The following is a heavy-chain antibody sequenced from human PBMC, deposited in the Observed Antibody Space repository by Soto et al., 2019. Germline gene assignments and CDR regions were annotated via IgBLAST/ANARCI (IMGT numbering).Heavy chain of an antibody. Sequence: GGSLRLSCAASGFSFSDYSMNWVRQAPGKRLEWVSSIDSSSVYIYYADSLKGRFTISRDNAKNSLYLQMNSLRAEDTAVYYCVRESISGTGWFDPWGQGTLVTSPQ. CDR1: GFSFSDYS. V-gene: IGHV3-21*01. CDR2: IDSSSVYI. D-gene: IGHD1-20*01. J-gene: IGHJ5*02. CDR3: VRESISGTGWFDP.